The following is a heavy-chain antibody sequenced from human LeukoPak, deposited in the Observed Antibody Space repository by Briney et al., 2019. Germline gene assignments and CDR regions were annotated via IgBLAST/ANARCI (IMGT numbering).Heavy chain of an antibody. CDR1: GGSFSGYY. Sequence: PSETLSLTCAVYGGSFSGYYWSWIRQPPGKGLEWIGEINHSGSTNYNPSLKSRVTISVDTSKNQFSLKLSSVTAADTAVYYCARDTHFYGSGSPAFDIWGQGTMVTVSS. D-gene: IGHD3-10*01. CDR2: INHSGST. CDR3: ARDTHFYGSGSPAFDI. J-gene: IGHJ3*02. V-gene: IGHV4-34*01.